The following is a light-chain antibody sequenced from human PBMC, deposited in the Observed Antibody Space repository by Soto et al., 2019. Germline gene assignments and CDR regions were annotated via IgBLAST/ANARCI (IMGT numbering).Light chain of an antibody. J-gene: IGLJ1*01. CDR1: SSDVGGYDY. CDR3: SSYAGNTKGV. V-gene: IGLV2-8*01. CDR2: EVS. Sequence: QSALTQPPSASGSPGQSVTISCTGTSSDVGGYDYVSWYQQHPGKAPKLMIFEVSKRLSGVPDRFSGSTSGNTASLTVSGLQAEDEADYYCSSYAGNTKGVFGTGTKLTFL.